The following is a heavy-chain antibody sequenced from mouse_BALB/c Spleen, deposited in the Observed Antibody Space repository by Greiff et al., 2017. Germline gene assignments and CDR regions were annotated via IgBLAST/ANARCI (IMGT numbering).Heavy chain of an antibody. D-gene: IGHD2-3*01. V-gene: IGHV1S81*02. Sequence: VQLQQPGAELVKPGASVKLSCKASGYTFTSCWMHWVKQRPGQGLEWIGEINPSNGRTNYNEKFKSKATLTVDKSSSTAYMQLSSLTSEDSAVYYCARWNDGYYFYAMDYWGQGTSVTVSS. CDR2: INPSNGRT. J-gene: IGHJ4*01. CDR3: ARWNDGYYFYAMDY. CDR1: GYTFTSCW.